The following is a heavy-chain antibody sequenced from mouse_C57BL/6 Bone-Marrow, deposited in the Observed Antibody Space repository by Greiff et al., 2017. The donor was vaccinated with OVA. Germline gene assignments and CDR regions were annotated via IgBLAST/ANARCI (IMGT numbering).Heavy chain of an antibody. Sequence: VKLMQSGAELVKPGASVKISCKASGYAFSSYWMNWVKQRPGKGLEWIGQIYPGDGDTNYNGKFKGKATLTADKSSSTAYMQLSSLTSEDSAVYFCARNYDGGRGYYFDYWGQGTTLTVSS. CDR3: ARNYDGGRGYYFDY. V-gene: IGHV1-80*01. J-gene: IGHJ2*01. D-gene: IGHD2-4*01. CDR2: IYPGDGDT. CDR1: GYAFSSYW.